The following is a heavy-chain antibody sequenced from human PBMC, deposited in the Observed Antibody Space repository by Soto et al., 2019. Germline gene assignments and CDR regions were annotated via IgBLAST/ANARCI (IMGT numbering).Heavy chain of an antibody. D-gene: IGHD5-18*01. CDR3: AREPNESYYFDY. CDR1: GYTFTNYY. J-gene: IGHJ4*02. V-gene: IGHV1-46*01. CDR2: IRPSGGRT. Sequence: QVHLVQSGAEVKKPGASVKVSCKASGYTFTNYYIHWVRQAPGQGLEWLGIIRPSGGRTEYAQRFQGRVIMTRDTSTSTVYMELTSLTSEDTAVYYCAREPNESYYFDYWGQGNLVTVAS.